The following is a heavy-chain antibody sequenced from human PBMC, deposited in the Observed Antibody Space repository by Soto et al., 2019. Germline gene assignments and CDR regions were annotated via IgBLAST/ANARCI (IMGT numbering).Heavy chain of an antibody. CDR2: IDPSDSYT. CDR3: ARQAPRGYTYAKYYFEY. CDR1: GYKFTSNW. V-gene: IGHV5-10-1*01. J-gene: IGHJ4*02. D-gene: IGHD5-18*01. Sequence: GESLKISCQASGYKFTSNWLSWVRQVPGKGLEWAGRIDPSDSYTKYSPSFQGRVTITTDKSISTVYLQWDSLQASDTAMYYCARQAPRGYTYAKYYFEYWGQGTLVTVSS.